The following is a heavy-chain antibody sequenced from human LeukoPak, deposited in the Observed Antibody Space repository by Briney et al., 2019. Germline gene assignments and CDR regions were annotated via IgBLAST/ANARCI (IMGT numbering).Heavy chain of an antibody. V-gene: IGHV3-48*02. D-gene: IGHD4-23*01. Sequence: GGSLRLTCAASGFTFSTYGMNWVRQAPGKGLEWISYIGTSSSTIYYADSVKGRFTISRDNAKNSLYLQMNSLRDEDTAVYYCARHDYGGNSGDYWGQGTLVTVSS. J-gene: IGHJ4*02. CDR2: IGTSSSTI. CDR3: ARHDYGGNSGDY. CDR1: GFTFSTYG.